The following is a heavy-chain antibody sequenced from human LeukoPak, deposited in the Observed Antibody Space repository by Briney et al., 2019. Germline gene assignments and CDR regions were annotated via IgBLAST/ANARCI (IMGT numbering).Heavy chain of an antibody. Sequence: PGGSLRLSCAASGFTFSSYWMHWVRQAPGKGLVWVSRINSDGSSTSYADSVKGRFTISRDNAKNSVYLEMKSLRVEDTAIYYCARFTRSASYEVYWGQGTLVTVSS. CDR3: ARFTRSASYEVY. CDR1: GFTFSSYW. CDR2: INSDGSST. D-gene: IGHD3-10*01. V-gene: IGHV3-74*01. J-gene: IGHJ4*02.